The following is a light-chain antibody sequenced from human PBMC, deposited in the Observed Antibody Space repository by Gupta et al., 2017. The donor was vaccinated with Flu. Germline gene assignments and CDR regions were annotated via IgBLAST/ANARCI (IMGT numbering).Light chain of an antibody. CDR1: NSKIGKSY. J-gene: IGLJ3*02. CDR2: ETN. CDR3: GAWDSSLTVV. V-gene: IGLV1-51*02. Sequence: QSVLTQPPSVSAAPGQDVSISCSGNNSKIGKSYVSWYQQLPGTAPILLIYETNKRPSGLPDRFSGSKSGTSATLGITGLQTGDEADYYCGAWDSSLTVVFGGGTKLTVL.